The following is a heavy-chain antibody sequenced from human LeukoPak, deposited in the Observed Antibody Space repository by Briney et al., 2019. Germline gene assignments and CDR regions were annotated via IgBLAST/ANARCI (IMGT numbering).Heavy chain of an antibody. CDR3: ASGYYDSSEDGMDV. Sequence: ASVKVSCKASGYTFTSYGISWVRQAPGQGLEWMGWISAYNGNTNYAQKLQGRVTMTTDTPTSTAYMELRSLRSDGTAVYYCASGYYDSSEDGMDVWGQGTTVTVSS. CDR2: ISAYNGNT. J-gene: IGHJ6*02. V-gene: IGHV1-18*01. CDR1: GYTFTSYG. D-gene: IGHD3-22*01.